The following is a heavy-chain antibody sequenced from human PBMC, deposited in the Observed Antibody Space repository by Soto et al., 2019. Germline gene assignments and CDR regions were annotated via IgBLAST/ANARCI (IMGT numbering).Heavy chain of an antibody. Sequence: PGGSLRLSCAASGFTFSDYYMSWIRQAPGKGLEWVSYISSSGSTIYYADSVKGRFTISRDNAKNSLYLQMNSLRAEDTAVYYCARVSSGGSYLRGYYYYYYMDVWGKGTTVTVSS. CDR1: GFTFSDYY. V-gene: IGHV3-11*01. J-gene: IGHJ6*03. D-gene: IGHD3-10*02. CDR2: ISSSGSTI. CDR3: ARVSSGGSYLRGYYYYYYMDV.